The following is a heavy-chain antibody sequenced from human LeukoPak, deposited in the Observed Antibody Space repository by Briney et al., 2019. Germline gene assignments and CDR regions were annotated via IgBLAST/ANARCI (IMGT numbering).Heavy chain of an antibody. V-gene: IGHV1-18*04. J-gene: IGHJ4*02. CDR1: GYSFHDFG. CDR3: ARDRYGYCGGGSCFLFDY. D-gene: IGHD2-15*01. Sequence: ASVKVSCKASGYSFHDFGIGWVRQAPGQGLEWIGWISTEIGNTNYAQRLQGRVTMTRDTSTSTVYMELTSLTSDDTAVYYCARDRYGYCGGGSCFLFDYWGQGTLVTVSS. CDR2: ISTEIGNT.